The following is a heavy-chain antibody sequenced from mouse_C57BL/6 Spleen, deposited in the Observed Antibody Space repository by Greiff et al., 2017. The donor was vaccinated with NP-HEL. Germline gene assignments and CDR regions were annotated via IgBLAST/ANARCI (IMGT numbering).Heavy chain of an antibody. V-gene: IGHV1-15*01. D-gene: IGHD4-1*01. J-gene: IGHJ2*01. Sequence: SGAELVRPGASVTLSCKASGYTFTDYEMHWVKQTPVHGLEWIGAIDPETGGTAYNQKFKGKAILTADQSSSTAYMELRSLTSEDSAVYYCTGGLGRLYFDYWGQGTTLTVSS. CDR2: IDPETGGT. CDR3: TGGLGRLYFDY. CDR1: GYTFTDYE.